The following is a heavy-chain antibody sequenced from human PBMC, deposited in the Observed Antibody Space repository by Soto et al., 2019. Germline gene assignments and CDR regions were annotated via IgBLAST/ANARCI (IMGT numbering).Heavy chain of an antibody. Sequence: QVQLVESGGGVVQPGRSLRLSCAASGFTFSSYGMHWVRQGPGKGLEWVAVISYDGSNKYYADSVKGRFTISRDNSKNTLYLQMNSLRAEDTAVYYCAKGGYGDYGINWGQGTLVTVSS. D-gene: IGHD4-17*01. CDR2: ISYDGSNK. J-gene: IGHJ4*02. CDR3: AKGGYGDYGIN. CDR1: GFTFSSYG. V-gene: IGHV3-30*18.